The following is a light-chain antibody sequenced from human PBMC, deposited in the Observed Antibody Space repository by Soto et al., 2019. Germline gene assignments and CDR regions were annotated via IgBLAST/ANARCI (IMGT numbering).Light chain of an antibody. V-gene: IGKV3-15*01. J-gene: IGKJ3*01. CDR2: DAS. CDR1: QIISRN. Sequence: DIVLTQSPVTLSVSPGDRVTLSCRASQIISRNLAWYQQKPGQAPRLLIYDASIMATGIPARFSGRGSGTEFTLTITRLQSEDFAFYYCQHYNNWPFAFGPGTKVDVK. CDR3: QHYNNWPFA.